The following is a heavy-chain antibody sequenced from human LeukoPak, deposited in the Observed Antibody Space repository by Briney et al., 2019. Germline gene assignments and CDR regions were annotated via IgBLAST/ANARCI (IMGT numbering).Heavy chain of an antibody. J-gene: IGHJ5*02. Sequence: PSETLSLTCTASGGSISSYYWSWIRQPPGKGLEWIGYIYYSGSTNYNPSLKSRVTISVDTSKNQFSLKLSSVTAADTAVYYCARGESSMGGWYRWFDPWGQGTLVTVSS. V-gene: IGHV4-59*01. CDR2: IYYSGST. CDR1: GGSISSYY. CDR3: ARGESSMGGWYRWFDP. D-gene: IGHD6-19*01.